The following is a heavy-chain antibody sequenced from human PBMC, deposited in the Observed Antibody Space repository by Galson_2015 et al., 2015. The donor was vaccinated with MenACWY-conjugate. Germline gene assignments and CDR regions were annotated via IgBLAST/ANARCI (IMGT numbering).Heavy chain of an antibody. J-gene: IGHJ6*04. CDR1: GFTFRNYW. CDR2: IKKDGSEK. V-gene: IGHV3-7*03. Sequence: SLRLSCPASGFTFRNYWMTWVRQAPGKGLEWVASIKKDGSEKYYVDSVKGRFTISRDNAKNSLYLEMNSLRVEDTAVYSCARGPSGMDVWGYGTTVPASS. CDR3: ARGPSGMDV.